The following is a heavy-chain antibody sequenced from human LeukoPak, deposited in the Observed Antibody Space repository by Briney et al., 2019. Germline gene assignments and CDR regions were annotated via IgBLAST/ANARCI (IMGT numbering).Heavy chain of an antibody. CDR2: ISGSGGST. CDR1: GFTFSSYG. J-gene: IGHJ4*02. V-gene: IGHV3-23*01. D-gene: IGHD3-22*01. Sequence: GGSLRLSCAASGFTFSSYGMSWVRQAPGKGLEWVSAISGSGGSTYYADSVKGRFTISRDNSKNTLYLQMNSLRAEDTAVYYCAKDQFDSISMIVWGQGTLVTVSS. CDR3: AKDQFDSISMIV.